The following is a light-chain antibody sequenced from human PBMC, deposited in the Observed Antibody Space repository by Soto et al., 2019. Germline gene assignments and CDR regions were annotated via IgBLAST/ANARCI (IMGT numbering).Light chain of an antibody. J-gene: IGKJ1*01. V-gene: IGKV1-39*01. CDR1: QSISSY. CDR3: QQSYNTPWT. Sequence: DIQIAQSPSSVSASVGERVTITCRASQSISSYLNWYQQKPGKAPEFLIYAASSLQSGVPPRFSGSGSGTDFTLTISSLQPEDFATYYCQQSYNTPWTFGQGTKVDI. CDR2: AAS.